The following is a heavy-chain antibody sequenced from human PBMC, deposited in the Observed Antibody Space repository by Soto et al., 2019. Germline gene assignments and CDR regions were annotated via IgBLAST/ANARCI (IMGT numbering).Heavy chain of an antibody. CDR1: GFTFSSYA. Sequence: QVQLVQSGAEVKKPGSSVKVSCKASGFTFSSYAISWVRQAPGQGLEWMGGIIPIFGTANYAQKFQGRVTITADESTSTAYMELSSLRSEDTAVYYCARSFGGGYSYGYSFDYWGQGTLVTVSS. CDR2: IIPIFGTA. V-gene: IGHV1-69*01. D-gene: IGHD5-18*01. J-gene: IGHJ4*02. CDR3: ARSFGGGYSYGYSFDY.